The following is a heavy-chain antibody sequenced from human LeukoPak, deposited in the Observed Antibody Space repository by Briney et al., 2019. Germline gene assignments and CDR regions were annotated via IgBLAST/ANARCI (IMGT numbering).Heavy chain of an antibody. Sequence: GGSLRLSCSASGFTFSSYAMHWVRQAPGKGLEYVSAISSNGGSTYYADSVKGRFTISRDNSKNTLYLQMSSLRAEDTAVYYCVKGAVVVPAAMFDYWGQGTPVTVPS. D-gene: IGHD2-2*01. CDR2: ISSNGGST. CDR3: VKGAVVVPAAMFDY. CDR1: GFTFSSYA. V-gene: IGHV3-64D*06. J-gene: IGHJ4*02.